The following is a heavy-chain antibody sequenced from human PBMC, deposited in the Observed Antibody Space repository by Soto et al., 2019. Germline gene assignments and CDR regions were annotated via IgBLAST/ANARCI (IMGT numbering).Heavy chain of an antibody. Sequence: PSETLSLTCTVSGGSISSYYWSWIRQPPGKGLEWIGYIYYSGSTNYNPSLKSRVTISVDTSKNQFSLKLSSVTAADTAVYYCARGTIFGVPTGWFDPWGQGTLVTVSS. CDR1: GGSISSYY. J-gene: IGHJ5*02. V-gene: IGHV4-59*01. CDR2: IYYSGST. CDR3: ARGTIFGVPTGWFDP. D-gene: IGHD3-3*01.